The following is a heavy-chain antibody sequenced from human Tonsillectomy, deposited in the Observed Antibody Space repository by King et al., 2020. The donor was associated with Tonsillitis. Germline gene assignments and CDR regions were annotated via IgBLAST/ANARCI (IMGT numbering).Heavy chain of an antibody. D-gene: IGHD6-13*01. J-gene: IGHJ5*02. CDR2: ISGGGGST. CDR1: AFTFGTKA. V-gene: IGHV3-23*04. Sequence: VQLVESGGNLVQPGGSLELSCPASAFTFGTKAMGWVRRAPGRGLGWVSGISGGGGSTRYADSGKGRFTISRDNSKNTLYLQMNSLRAEDTALYYCAKPLVRWFDPWGQGTLVTVSS. CDR3: AKPLVRWFDP.